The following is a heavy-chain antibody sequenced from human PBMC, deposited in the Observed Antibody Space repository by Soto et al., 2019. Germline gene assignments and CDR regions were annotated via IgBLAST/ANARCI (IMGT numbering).Heavy chain of an antibody. CDR2: INSDGSST. J-gene: IGHJ4*02. Sequence: EVQLVESGGGLVQPGGSLRLSCAASGFTFSSYWMHWVRQAPGKGLVWVSRINSDGSSTSYADSVKGRFTISRDNAKNPLYLQMTSLRAEDTAVYYCASGFPITMVRGVAGYWGQGTLVTVSS. V-gene: IGHV3-74*01. CDR1: GFTFSSYW. D-gene: IGHD3-10*01. CDR3: ASGFPITMVRGVAGY.